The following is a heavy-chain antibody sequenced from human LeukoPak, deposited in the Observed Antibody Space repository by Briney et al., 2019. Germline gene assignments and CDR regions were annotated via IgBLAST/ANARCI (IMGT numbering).Heavy chain of an antibody. CDR1: GFTFSDYD. CDR3: ARFGPDAFDI. Sequence: PGGSLRPSCAASGFTFSDYDMHWVRQVTGRGLEWVSTIGTVGDTYYRDSVKGRFTISRENANNSLYLQMNSLRGGDTAVYYCARFGPDAFDIWGPGTMVTVSS. V-gene: IGHV3-13*01. D-gene: IGHD3-16*01. CDR2: IGTVGDT. J-gene: IGHJ3*02.